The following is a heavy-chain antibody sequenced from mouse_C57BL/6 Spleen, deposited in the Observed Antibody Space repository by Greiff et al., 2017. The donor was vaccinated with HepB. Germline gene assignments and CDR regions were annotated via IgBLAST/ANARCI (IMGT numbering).Heavy chain of an antibody. Sequence: VQLKESGGGLVKPGGSLKLSCAASGFTFSDYGMHWVRQAPEKGLEWVAYISSGSSTIYYADTVKGRFTISRDNAKNTLFLQMTSLRSEDTAMYYCARNYALYYYAMDYWGQGTSVTVSS. V-gene: IGHV5-17*01. J-gene: IGHJ4*01. CDR2: ISSGSSTI. CDR1: GFTFSDYG. D-gene: IGHD1-1*02. CDR3: ARNYALYYYAMDY.